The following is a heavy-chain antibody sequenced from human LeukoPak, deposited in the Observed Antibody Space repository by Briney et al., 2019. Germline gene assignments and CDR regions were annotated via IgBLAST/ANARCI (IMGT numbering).Heavy chain of an antibody. Sequence: GGSLRLSCAASGFIFNDYAMSWVRQVPGKGLECVSVISASGGKAYYADSVKGRFTISRDTSKTTISLQMNSLRVEDSAVYYCATWSRTTLFRGDRARFDSWGQGTLVTVSS. CDR2: ISASGGKA. D-gene: IGHD3-10*01. CDR1: GFIFNDYA. J-gene: IGHJ4*02. CDR3: ATWSRTTLFRGDRARFDS. V-gene: IGHV3-23*01.